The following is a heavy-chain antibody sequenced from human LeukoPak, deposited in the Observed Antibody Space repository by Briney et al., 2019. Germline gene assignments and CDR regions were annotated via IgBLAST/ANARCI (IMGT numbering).Heavy chain of an antibody. CDR2: INPSGGST. J-gene: IGHJ3*02. Sequence: ASVKVSCKASGYTFTSYYMHWVRQAPGQGLEWMGIINPSGGSTSYAQKFQGRVTMTRDTSTSTVYMELSSLRSEDTAVYYCARPNSRGYCSSTSCPTGGAFDIWGQGTMVTVSS. V-gene: IGHV1-46*01. CDR1: GYTFTSYY. D-gene: IGHD2-2*01. CDR3: ARPNSRGYCSSTSCPTGGAFDI.